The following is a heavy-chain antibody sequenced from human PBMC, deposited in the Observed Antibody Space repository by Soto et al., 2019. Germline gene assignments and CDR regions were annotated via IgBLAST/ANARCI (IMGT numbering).Heavy chain of an antibody. J-gene: IGHJ6*02. Sequence: GGSLRLSCAASGFTFSSYSMNWVRQAPGKGLEWVSSISSSSSYIYYADSVKGRFTISRDNAKNSLYLQMNSLRAEDTAVYYCARDFSAVPAAIRYYYYGMDVWGQGTTVTVSS. CDR3: ARDFSAVPAAIRYYYYGMDV. D-gene: IGHD2-2*02. CDR2: ISSSSSYI. V-gene: IGHV3-21*01. CDR1: GFTFSSYS.